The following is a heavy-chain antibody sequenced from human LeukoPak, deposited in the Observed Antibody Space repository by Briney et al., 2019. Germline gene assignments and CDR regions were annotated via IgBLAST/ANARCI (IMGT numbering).Heavy chain of an antibody. Sequence: ASVKVSCKASGGTFSSYAISWVRQAPGQGLEWMGWISAYNGNTNYAQKLQGRVTMTTDTSTSTAYMELRSLRSDDTAVYYCARVRGYYYDSSGYYRHFDYWGQGTLVTVSS. CDR2: ISAYNGNT. CDR1: GGTFSSYA. V-gene: IGHV1-18*01. CDR3: ARVRGYYYDSSGYYRHFDY. D-gene: IGHD3-22*01. J-gene: IGHJ4*02.